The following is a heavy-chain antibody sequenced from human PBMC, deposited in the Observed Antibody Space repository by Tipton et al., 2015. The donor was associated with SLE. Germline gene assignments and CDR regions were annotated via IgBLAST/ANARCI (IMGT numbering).Heavy chain of an antibody. Sequence: TLSLTCTASGGSISTYYWSWIRQSPGKGLEWIGYVFYSGSTNYNPSLKSRVAMSVDTSKNQFSLRLSSVTAADTAVYHCARGPSSLIFDYWGQGTLVAVSS. CDR3: ARGPSSLIFDY. CDR1: GGSISTYY. CDR2: VFYSGST. J-gene: IGHJ4*02. V-gene: IGHV4-59*01.